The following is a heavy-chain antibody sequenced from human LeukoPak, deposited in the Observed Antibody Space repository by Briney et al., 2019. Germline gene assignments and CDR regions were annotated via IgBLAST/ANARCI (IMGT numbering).Heavy chain of an antibody. CDR2: ISSSGSTI. J-gene: IGHJ6*04. CDR3: AELGITMIGGV. CDR1: EFTFSKYS. V-gene: IGHV3-48*04. D-gene: IGHD3-10*02. Sequence: PGGSLRLSCAASEFTFSKYSMNWVRQAPGKGLDWVSYISSSGSTIYYADSVKGRFTISRDNAKNSLYLQMNSLRAEDTAVYYCAELGITMIGGVWGKGTTVTISS.